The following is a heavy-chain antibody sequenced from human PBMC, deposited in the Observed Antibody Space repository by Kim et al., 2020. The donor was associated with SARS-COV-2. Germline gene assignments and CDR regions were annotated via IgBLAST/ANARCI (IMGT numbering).Heavy chain of an antibody. CDR1: GFTFSSYW. D-gene: IGHD5-12*01. V-gene: IGHV3-7*01. J-gene: IGHJ4*02. Sequence: GGSLRLSCAASGFTFSSYWMSWVRQAPGKGLEWVANIKQDGSEKYYVDSVKGRFTISRENAKNSLYLQMNSLRAEDTAVYYCAREWDSGYDFSPREFSDWGQGTLVTVSS. CDR3: AREWDSGYDFSPREFSD. CDR2: IKQDGSEK.